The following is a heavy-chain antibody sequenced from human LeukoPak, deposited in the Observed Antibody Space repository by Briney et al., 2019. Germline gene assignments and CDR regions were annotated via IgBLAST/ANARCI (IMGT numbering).Heavy chain of an antibody. D-gene: IGHD2-15*01. CDR2: IGSSSSYI. Sequence: GGSLRLSCAASGFTFRSYGMQWVRQAPGKGLEWVSSIGSSSSYIYYADSVKGRFTISRDNAKNSLYLQMNSLRAEDTAVYYCARGDVVVVAATPYDYWGQGTLVTVSS. CDR1: GFTFRSYG. V-gene: IGHV3-21*01. J-gene: IGHJ4*02. CDR3: ARGDVVVVAATPYDY.